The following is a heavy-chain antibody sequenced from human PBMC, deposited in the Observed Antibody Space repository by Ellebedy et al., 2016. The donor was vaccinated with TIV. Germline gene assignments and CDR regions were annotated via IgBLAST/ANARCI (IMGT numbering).Heavy chain of an antibody. CDR1: GGTFSSYA. CDR3: AREWVDYGDYYYYGMDV. J-gene: IGHJ6*02. D-gene: IGHD4-17*01. CDR2: IIPIFGTA. Sequence: SVKVSXXASGGTFSSYAISWVRQAPGQGLEWMGGIIPIFGTANYAQKLQGRVTMTTDTSTSTAYMELRSLRSDDTAVYYCAREWVDYGDYYYYGMDVWGQGTTVTVSS. V-gene: IGHV1-69*05.